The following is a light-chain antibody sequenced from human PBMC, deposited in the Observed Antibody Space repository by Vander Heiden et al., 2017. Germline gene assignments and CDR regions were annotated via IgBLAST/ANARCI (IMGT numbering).Light chain of an antibody. CDR3: QAWDSSTLYV. J-gene: IGLJ1*01. V-gene: IGLV3-1*01. Sequence: SYELPQLPSVSVSPGQTATSTCSGEKLGEKYACWWQQQPGQSPVLVIYQDSKRPSGIPQRFSGSTTGNKATLTISGTQAMDEADYYCQAWDSSTLYVFGTGTKVTVL. CDR2: QDS. CDR1: KLGEKY.